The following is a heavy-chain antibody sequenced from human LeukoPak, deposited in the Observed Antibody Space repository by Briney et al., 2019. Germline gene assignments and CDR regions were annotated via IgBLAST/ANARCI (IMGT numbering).Heavy chain of an antibody. V-gene: IGHV3-7*01. CDR1: GFTVSSDW. D-gene: IGHD3-22*01. CDR3: ARDPPDDYYDSSGGPEY. CDR2: IKQDGSEK. J-gene: IGHJ4*02. Sequence: GRSLRLAGAASGFTVSSDWMSWVRQAPGKGLEWVANIKQDGSEKYYVDSVKGRFTISRDNAKNSLYLQMNSLRAEDTAVYYCARDPPDDYYDSSGGPEYWGQGTLVTVSS.